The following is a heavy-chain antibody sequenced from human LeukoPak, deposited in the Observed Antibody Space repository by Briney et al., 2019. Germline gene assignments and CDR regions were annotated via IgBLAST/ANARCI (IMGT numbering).Heavy chain of an antibody. CDR3: ARDFDSPMAFDI. D-gene: IGHD3-9*01. CDR2: IYASGNT. Sequence: PSQTLSLNCTVSGDSITTNNYYWSWIRQPAGKGPEWIGRIYASGNTNYNPSLKSRVTISVDTSKNQFSLRLSSVTAADTAVYYCARDFDSPMAFDIWGQGTMVTVSS. J-gene: IGHJ3*02. V-gene: IGHV4-61*02. CDR1: GDSITTNNYY.